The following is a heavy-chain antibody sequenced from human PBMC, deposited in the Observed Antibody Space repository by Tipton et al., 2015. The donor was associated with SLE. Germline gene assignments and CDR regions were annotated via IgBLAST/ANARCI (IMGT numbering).Heavy chain of an antibody. D-gene: IGHD5-12*01. CDR1: GFTFSSYW. CDR3: ARDYGGSRGYDNCFDP. V-gene: IGHV3-7*01. J-gene: IGHJ5*02. Sequence: SLRLSCAASGFTFSSYWMSWVRQAPGKGLEWVANIKQDGSEKYYVDSVKGRFTISRDNAKNSLYLQMNSLRAEDTAVYYCARDYGGSRGYDNCFDPWGQGTLVTVSS. CDR2: IKQDGSEK.